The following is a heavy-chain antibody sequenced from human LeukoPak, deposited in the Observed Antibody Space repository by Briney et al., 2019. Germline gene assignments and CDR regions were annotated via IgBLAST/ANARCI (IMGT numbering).Heavy chain of an antibody. Sequence: EASVKVSCKTSGYTFSDYYMHWVRQAPGQGLEWMGWINANSGVRIYAQRFQGRVTLTRDTSISTAYMELKSLRSDDTAVYYCARDLNDYCATTNCFTATDVDTTVVDNWGQGTLVTVSS. CDR2: INANSGVR. J-gene: IGHJ4*02. V-gene: IGHV1-2*02. D-gene: IGHD5-18*01. CDR3: ARDLNDYCATTNCFTATDVDTTVVDN. CDR1: GYTFSDYY.